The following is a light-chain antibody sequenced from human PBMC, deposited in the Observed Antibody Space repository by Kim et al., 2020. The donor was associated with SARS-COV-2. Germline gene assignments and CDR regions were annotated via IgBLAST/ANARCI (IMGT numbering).Light chain of an antibody. CDR1: QSVSSSY. Sequence: PGESATLSCRASQSVSSSYLAWYQQKPGQAPRLLIYGASSRATGIPDRFSGSGSGTDFTLTISRLEPEDFAVYYCQQYGSSPPYTFGQGTKLEI. J-gene: IGKJ2*01. V-gene: IGKV3-20*01. CDR2: GAS. CDR3: QQYGSSPPYT.